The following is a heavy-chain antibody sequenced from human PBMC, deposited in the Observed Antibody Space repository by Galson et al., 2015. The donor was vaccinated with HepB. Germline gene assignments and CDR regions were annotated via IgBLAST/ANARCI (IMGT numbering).Heavy chain of an antibody. Sequence: SLRLSCAASGFTFSTSDIHWVRQAPGKGLEWVAAILHDGSNKFYADSVKGRFTISRENSKNTLYLQMNSLRAGDTAVYYCAKTARWVDSYEYFQHWGQGTLVTVSS. CDR2: ILHDGSNK. D-gene: IGHD3/OR15-3a*01. J-gene: IGHJ1*01. V-gene: IGHV3-30*18. CDR1: GFTFSTSD. CDR3: AKTARWVDSYEYFQH.